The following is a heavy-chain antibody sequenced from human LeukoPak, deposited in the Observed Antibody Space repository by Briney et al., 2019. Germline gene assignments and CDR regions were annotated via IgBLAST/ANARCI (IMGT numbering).Heavy chain of an antibody. J-gene: IGHJ4*02. Sequence: GGSLRLSCAASGFTFSDYYMSGIREAPGKGLEGVSYISSSSIYTNYADSVKGRFTISRDNAKTSLYLQMNSLRAEDTAVYYCARDPIYYYGSGSYSTAYLDYWGQGTLVTVSS. CDR2: ISSSSIYT. D-gene: IGHD3-10*01. V-gene: IGHV3-11*06. CDR1: GFTFSDYY. CDR3: ARDPIYYYGSGSYSTAYLDY.